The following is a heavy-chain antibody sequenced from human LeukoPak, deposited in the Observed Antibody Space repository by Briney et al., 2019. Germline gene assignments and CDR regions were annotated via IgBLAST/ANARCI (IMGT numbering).Heavy chain of an antibody. V-gene: IGHV4-34*01. CDR2: INQSGST. CDR1: SGSFSNYY. J-gene: IGHJ4*02. CDR3: ARGALKWELPPIRARKSYYFDY. D-gene: IGHD1-26*01. Sequence: SETLSLNGAVYSGSFSNYYWSWIRQPPGKGLEWIGEINQSGSTNDHPSLKRRVTISVTTSKNHFSLKLSSVTAADTAVYYCARGALKWELPPIRARKSYYFDYWGQGTLVTVSS.